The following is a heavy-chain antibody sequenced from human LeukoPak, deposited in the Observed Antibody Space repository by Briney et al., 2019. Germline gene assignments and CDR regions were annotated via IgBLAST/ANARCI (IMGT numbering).Heavy chain of an antibody. CDR3: ARRTSGAFTI. Sequence: GGSLRLSCAASGFPLSDHVMNWVRQAPGKGLEWVSYISSSGSDKYYPDSVKGRFTISRDNAKNSLYLQMNSLRAEDTTVYYCARRTSGAFTIWGQGTKVTVSS. V-gene: IGHV3-48*03. CDR1: GFPLSDHV. J-gene: IGHJ3*02. CDR2: ISSSGSDK.